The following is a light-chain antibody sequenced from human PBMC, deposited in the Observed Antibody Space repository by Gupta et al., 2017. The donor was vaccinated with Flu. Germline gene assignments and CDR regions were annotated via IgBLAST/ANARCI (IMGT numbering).Light chain of an antibody. CDR3: SSFTTSNTWV. CDR1: SSDVGGYNY. Sequence: QSAPTQPASVSGSPGPSITISCTATSSDVGGYNYVSWFQQHPGNAPKLMIYEVTTRPSGVSNRSAGSKAGYTASLTISGLQAEDDADYYCSSFTTSNTWVFGGGTKLTVL. V-gene: IGLV2-14*01. CDR2: EVT. J-gene: IGLJ3*02.